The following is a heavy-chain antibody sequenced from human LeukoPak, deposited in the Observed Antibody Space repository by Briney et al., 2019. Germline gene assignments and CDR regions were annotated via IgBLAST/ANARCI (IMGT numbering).Heavy chain of an antibody. CDR1: GYTFTTYG. CDR3: ARHVDTPMALPDY. D-gene: IGHD5-18*01. Sequence: ASMKVSCKASGYTFTTYGITWVRQAPGQGLEWMGWISAYNGNTNYAQKLQGRVTMTTDTSTSTAYMELRSLRSDDTAIYYCARHVDTPMALPDYWGQGTLVTVSS. V-gene: IGHV1-18*01. CDR2: ISAYNGNT. J-gene: IGHJ4*02.